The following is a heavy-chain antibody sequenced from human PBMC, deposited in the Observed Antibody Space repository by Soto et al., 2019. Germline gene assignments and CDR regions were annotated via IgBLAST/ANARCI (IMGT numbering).Heavy chain of an antibody. Sequence: QITLKESGPTLVKPTQTLTLTCTFSGFSLSTSGVGVGWIRQPPGKALEWLALIYWDDDKRYSPSLKSRLTITKDTSKNQVVLTMTNMDPVDTATYYCVWAYDYVWGSYRPTGGWGQGTLVTVSS. CDR3: VWAYDYVWGSYRPTGG. D-gene: IGHD3-16*02. CDR1: GFSLSTSGVG. CDR2: IYWDDDK. J-gene: IGHJ4*02. V-gene: IGHV2-5*02.